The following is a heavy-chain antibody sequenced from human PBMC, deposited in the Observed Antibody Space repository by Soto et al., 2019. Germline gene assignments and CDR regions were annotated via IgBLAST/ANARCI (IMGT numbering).Heavy chain of an antibody. CDR1: GGSFGSFG. J-gene: IGHJ1*01. CDR2: IIPVFGRP. D-gene: IGHD5-12*01. V-gene: IGHV1-69*01. Sequence: QVQLVQSGAELKKPGSSVKVSCKASGGSFGSFGISWVRQAPGQGLEWMGGIIPVFGRPNYAQRFRGRLTITADESTNTVYLELIDLRSEDTAVYYCAREGSGYNLWGQGTQVTVSS. CDR3: AREGSGYNL.